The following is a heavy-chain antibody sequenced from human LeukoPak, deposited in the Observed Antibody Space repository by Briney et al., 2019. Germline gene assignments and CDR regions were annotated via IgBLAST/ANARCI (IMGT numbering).Heavy chain of an antibody. CDR2: IKSKTDGGTT. D-gene: IGHD2-15*01. J-gene: IGHJ3*02. V-gene: IGHV3-15*01. CDR3: TTDRVSIRAVVVGKDAFDI. CDR1: GFTSSNAW. Sequence: GGSLRLSCAASGFTSSNAWMSWVRQAPGKGLEWVGRIKSKTDGGTTDYAAPVKGRFTISRDDSKNTLYLQMNSLKTEDTAVYYCTTDRVSIRAVVVGKDAFDIWGQGTMVTVSS.